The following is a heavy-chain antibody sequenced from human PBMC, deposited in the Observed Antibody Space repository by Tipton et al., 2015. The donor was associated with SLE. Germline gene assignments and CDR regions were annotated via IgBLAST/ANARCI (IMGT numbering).Heavy chain of an antibody. V-gene: IGHV5-51*03. J-gene: IGHJ2*01. CDR1: GYSFTSYR. CDR2: MYPGGSEI. Sequence: QLVQSGAEVKKPGESLKISCKGSGYSFTSYRIGWVRQMPGRGLEWMGIMYPGGSEIRYSPSFQGQVTISADKSISTVYLQWSRLKASDTAMYYCARRGPEDVDLWGRGTLVTVSS. CDR3: ARRGPEDVDL.